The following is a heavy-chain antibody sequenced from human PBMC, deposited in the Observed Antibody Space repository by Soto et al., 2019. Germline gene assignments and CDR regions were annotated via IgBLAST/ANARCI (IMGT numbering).Heavy chain of an antibody. V-gene: IGHV1-69*01. D-gene: IGHD4-17*01. CDR1: GGSFSTYG. CDR2: FLPVFTTA. CDR3: ARDGVDVSRTTVRHGALDI. Sequence: QVQLVQSGAEVKKPGSSVKVSCKASGGSFSTYGISWVRQAPGQGLEWMGGFLPVFTTAKYAQKFQGRVSITADESTYTAYMELSSLRPEDTAVYFCARDGVDVSRTTVRHGALDIWGQGTVVTVSS. J-gene: IGHJ3*02.